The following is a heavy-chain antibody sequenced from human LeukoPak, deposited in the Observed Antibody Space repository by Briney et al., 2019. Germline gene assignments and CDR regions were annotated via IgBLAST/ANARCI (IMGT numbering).Heavy chain of an antibody. V-gene: IGHV4-39*07. D-gene: IGHD3-3*01. CDR2: IYYSGST. J-gene: IGHJ5*02. CDR1: GGSISSSSYY. Sequence: SETLSLTCTVSGGSISSSSYYWGWIRQPPGKGLEWIGSIYYSGSTYYNPSLKSRVTISVDTSKNQFSLKLSSVTAADTAVYYCARDPATIFGVVSAFDPWGQGTLVTVSS. CDR3: ARDPATIFGVVSAFDP.